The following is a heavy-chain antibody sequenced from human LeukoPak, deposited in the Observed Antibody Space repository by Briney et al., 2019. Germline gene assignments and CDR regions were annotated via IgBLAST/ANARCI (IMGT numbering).Heavy chain of an antibody. CDR3: ARTKHDYGDPFDY. CDR1: GYTFTSYA. J-gene: IGHJ4*02. V-gene: IGHV1-3*01. CDR2: INAGNGNT. Sequence: GDSVKVSCKASGYTFTSYAMHWVRQAPGQRLEWMGWINAGNGNTKYSQKFQGRVTITRDTSASTAYMELSSLRSEDTAVYYCARTKHDYGDPFDYWGQGTLVTVSS. D-gene: IGHD4-17*01.